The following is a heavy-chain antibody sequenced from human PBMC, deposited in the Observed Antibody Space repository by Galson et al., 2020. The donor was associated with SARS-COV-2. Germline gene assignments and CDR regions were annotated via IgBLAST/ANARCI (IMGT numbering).Heavy chain of an antibody. CDR2: ISHSGGT. V-gene: IGHV4-30-2*01. D-gene: IGHD4-17*01. CDR1: GTSISSGSYS. J-gene: IGHJ3*02. CDR3: ARLHYGEYAPEAFDI. Sequence: LSLTCAVSGTSISSGSYSWNWIRQPPGKGLEWIGYISHSGGTYYNPSLKSRVTISGDRSKNQFSLRLSSVTAADTAVYYCARLHYGEYAPEAFDIWGQGTAVTVSS.